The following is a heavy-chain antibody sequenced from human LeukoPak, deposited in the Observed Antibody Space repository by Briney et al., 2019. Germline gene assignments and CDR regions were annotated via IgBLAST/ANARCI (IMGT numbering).Heavy chain of an antibody. V-gene: IGHV3-21*01. Sequence: PGGSLRLSCAASGFTFSSYSMNWVRQAPGKGLEWVSSISSSSSYIYYADSVKGRFTISRDNAKNSLYLQMSSLRAEDTAVYYCASARTTGTTPWYYYYGMDVWGQGTTVTVSS. CDR1: GFTFSSYS. CDR3: ASARTTGTTPWYYYYGMDV. D-gene: IGHD1-1*01. CDR2: ISSSSSYI. J-gene: IGHJ6*02.